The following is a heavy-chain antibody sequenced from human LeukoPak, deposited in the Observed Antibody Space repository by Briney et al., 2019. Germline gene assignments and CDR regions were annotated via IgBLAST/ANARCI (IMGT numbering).Heavy chain of an antibody. V-gene: IGHV4-59*08. D-gene: IGHD4-23*01. CDR1: GGSISSYY. CDR3: ARHGAPLGGKARSDFQH. Sequence: SETLSLTCTVSGGSISSYYWSWIRQPPGKGLEWIGYIYYSGSTTYNPSLKSRVTISVDTSKNQFSLKLSSVIAADTAVYYCARHGAPLGGKARSDFQHWGQGTLVTVSS. CDR2: IYYSGST. J-gene: IGHJ1*01.